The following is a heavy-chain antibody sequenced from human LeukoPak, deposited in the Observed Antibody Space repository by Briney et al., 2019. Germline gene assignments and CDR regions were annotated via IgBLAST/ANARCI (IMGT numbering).Heavy chain of an antibody. CDR1: GFTFSSYW. CDR3: AKDMRYCSGGSCYSVDAAFDI. CDR2: IKQDGSEK. V-gene: IGHV3-7*03. D-gene: IGHD2-15*01. J-gene: IGHJ3*02. Sequence: GSLRLSCAASGFTFSSYWMSWVRQAPGKGLEWVANIKQDGSEKYYVDSVKGRFTISRDNAKNSLYLQMNSLRAEDTALYYCAKDMRYCSGGSCYSVDAAFDIWGQGTMVTVSS.